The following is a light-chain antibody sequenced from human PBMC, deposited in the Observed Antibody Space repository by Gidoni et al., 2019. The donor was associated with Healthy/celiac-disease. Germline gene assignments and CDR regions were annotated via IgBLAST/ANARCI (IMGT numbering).Light chain of an antibody. Sequence: DIQMTQSPSSLSASVGDRVTITCQASQDISNYVNWYQQKPGKAPKLLIYDASNLETGVPSRFSGSGSGTDFTFTISSLQPEDIATYYCQQYDNLPLLFGPXTKVDIK. CDR1: QDISNY. V-gene: IGKV1-33*01. CDR2: DAS. CDR3: QQYDNLPLL. J-gene: IGKJ3*01.